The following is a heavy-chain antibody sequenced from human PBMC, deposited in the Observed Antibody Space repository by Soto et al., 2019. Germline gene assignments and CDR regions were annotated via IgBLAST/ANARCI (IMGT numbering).Heavy chain of an antibody. V-gene: IGHV4-30-2*01. Sequence: QLQLQESGSGLVKPSQTLSLTCAVSGGSISSGGYSWSWIRQPPGKGLEWIGYIYHSGSTYYNPSLKRRVTIPVDRSKNQSSLKLSSVTAADAAVYSCGRGPPHSRWGQGTPVTVSS. D-gene: IGHD2-21*01. CDR2: IYHSGST. CDR1: GGSISSGGYS. CDR3: GRGPPHSR. J-gene: IGHJ4*02.